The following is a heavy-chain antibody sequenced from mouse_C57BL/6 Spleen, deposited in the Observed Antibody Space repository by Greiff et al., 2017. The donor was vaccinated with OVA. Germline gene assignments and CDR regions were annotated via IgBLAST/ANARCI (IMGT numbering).Heavy chain of an antibody. CDR3: AGVGYSNYDYFEY. CDR1: GFSLTSYG. J-gene: IGHJ2*01. V-gene: IGHV2-2*01. Sequence: QVQLKESGPGLVQPSQSLSITCTVSGFSLTSYGVHWVRQSPGKGLEWLGVIWSGGSTDYNAAFISRLSISKDNSKSQVFFKMNSLQADDTAIYYCAGVGYSNYDYFEYWGQGTTLTVSS. D-gene: IGHD2-5*01. CDR2: IWSGGST.